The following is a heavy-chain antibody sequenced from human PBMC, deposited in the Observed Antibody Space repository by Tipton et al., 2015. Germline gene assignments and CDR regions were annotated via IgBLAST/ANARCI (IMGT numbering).Heavy chain of an antibody. CDR1: GGSFSGYY. CDR2: INHSGGT. J-gene: IGHJ3*02. D-gene: IGHD5-18*01. V-gene: IGHV4-34*01. CDR3: ASLVDTAMVTRAFDI. Sequence: TLSLTCAVYGGSFSGYYWSWIRQPPGKGLEWIGEINHSGGTNYNPSLKRRVTISIDTSKKQFSLKLSSVTAADAAVYYCASLVDTAMVTRAFDIWGQGTMVTVSS.